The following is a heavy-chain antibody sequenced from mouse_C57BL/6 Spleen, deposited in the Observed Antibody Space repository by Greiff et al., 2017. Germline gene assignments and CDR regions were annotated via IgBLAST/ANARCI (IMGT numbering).Heavy chain of an antibody. D-gene: IGHD2-3*01. CDR1: GYAFTNYL. Sequence: QVQLQQSGAELVRPGTSVKVSCKASGYAFTNYLIEWVKQRPGQGLEWIGVINPGSGGTNYNEKFKGKATLTADKSSSTAYMQLSSLTSEDSAVXFCARDGDYWGQGTSVTVSS. J-gene: IGHJ4*01. V-gene: IGHV1-54*01. CDR3: ARDGDY. CDR2: INPGSGGT.